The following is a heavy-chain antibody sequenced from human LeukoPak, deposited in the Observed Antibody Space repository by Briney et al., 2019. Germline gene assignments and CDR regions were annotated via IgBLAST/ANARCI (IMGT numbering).Heavy chain of an antibody. Sequence: PGGSLRLSCAASGFTFSSYAMSWVRQAPGKGLEWVSDISGSSISTYYADSVKGRFTISRDNSKNTLYLQMNSLRAEDTAVYYCAKDQWSFSYFDYWGQGTLVTVSS. CDR1: GFTFSSYA. V-gene: IGHV3-23*01. J-gene: IGHJ4*02. CDR2: ISGSSIST. CDR3: AKDQWSFSYFDY. D-gene: IGHD1-26*01.